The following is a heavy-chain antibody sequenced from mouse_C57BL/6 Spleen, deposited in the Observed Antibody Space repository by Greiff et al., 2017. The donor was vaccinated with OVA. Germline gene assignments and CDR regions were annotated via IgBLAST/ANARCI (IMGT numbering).Heavy chain of an antibody. D-gene: IGHD2-13*01. Sequence: EVQLQQSGPELVKPGASVKISCKASGYSFTGYYMNWVKQSPEKSLEWIGEINPSTGGTTYNQKFKAKATLTVDKSSSTAYMQRKSLKSEDSAVYYCARGDDHAMDYWGQGTSVTVSS. CDR2: INPSTGGT. V-gene: IGHV1-42*01. J-gene: IGHJ4*01. CDR1: GYSFTGYY. CDR3: ARGDDHAMDY.